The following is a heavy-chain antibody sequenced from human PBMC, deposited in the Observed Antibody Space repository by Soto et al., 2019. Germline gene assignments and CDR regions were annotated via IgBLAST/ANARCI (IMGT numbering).Heavy chain of an antibody. Sequence: SVKVGCKVSGYTVTELVIHGVRQAPGKGLEWMGGFDPEDGETIYAQKFQGGDTRTEDTSTDTAYMELSSLRSEDTAVYYCSSGAIWFGELMYSDSWGQGTLATV. CDR3: SSGAIWFGELMYSDS. J-gene: IGHJ4*02. V-gene: IGHV1-24*01. CDR2: FDPEDGET. D-gene: IGHD3-10*01. CDR1: GYTVTELV.